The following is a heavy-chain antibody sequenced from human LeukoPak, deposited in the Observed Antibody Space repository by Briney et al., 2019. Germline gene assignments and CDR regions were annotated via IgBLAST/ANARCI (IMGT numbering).Heavy chain of an antibody. CDR2: IYYSGST. CDR1: GGSVSSGSYY. D-gene: IGHD7-27*01. J-gene: IGHJ2*01. V-gene: IGHV4-61*01. Sequence: SETLSLTCTVSGGSVSSGSYYWSWIRQPPGKGLEWIGYIYYSGSTNYNPSLKSRVTISVDTSKNQFSLKLSSVTAADTAVYYCARDFFDGDPSDWYFDLWGRGTLVTVSS. CDR3: ARDFFDGDPSDWYFDL.